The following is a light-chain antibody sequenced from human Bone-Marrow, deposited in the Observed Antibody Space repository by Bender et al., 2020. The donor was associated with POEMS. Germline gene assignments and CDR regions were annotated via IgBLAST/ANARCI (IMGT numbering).Light chain of an antibody. CDR2: VNS. Sequence: SVLTQPPSVSGAPGQRVTISCTGRSSNIGAGFDVHWYQHVPGAAPKLLIYVNSNRPSGVPDRFSGSKSGNTASLTVSGLQAEDEADYYCSSYAGSNNFAVFGGGTQLTVL. V-gene: IGLV1-40*01. CDR1: SSNIGAGFD. CDR3: SSYAGSNNFAV. J-gene: IGLJ7*01.